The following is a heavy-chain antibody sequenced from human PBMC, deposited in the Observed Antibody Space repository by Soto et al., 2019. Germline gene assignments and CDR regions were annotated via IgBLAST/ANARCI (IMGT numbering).Heavy chain of an antibody. J-gene: IGHJ4*02. D-gene: IGHD1-1*01. Sequence: QVQLVQSGAEVKKPGSSVKVSCKASGGTFSSYTISWVRQAPGQGLEWMGRIIPILGIANYAQKFQGRVTITADKSTSTDYMELSSLRSEDTAVYYCARVSGGTPDYWGQGTLVTVSS. CDR3: ARVSGGTPDY. V-gene: IGHV1-69*02. CDR2: IIPILGIA. CDR1: GGTFSSYT.